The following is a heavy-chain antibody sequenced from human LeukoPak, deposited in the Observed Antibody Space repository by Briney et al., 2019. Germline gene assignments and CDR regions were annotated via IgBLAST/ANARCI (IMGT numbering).Heavy chain of an antibody. CDR1: GFTFSNYAM. D-gene: IGHD3-10*01. CDR2: IYHSGSA. J-gene: IGHJ4*02. V-gene: IGHV4-4*02. CDR3: ARKVRGVYNFDN. Sequence: PGGSLRLSCTASGFTFSNYAMSWVRQPPGKGLEWIGEIYHSGSANYNPSLRSRVTISLDKSENQFSLKLNSVTAADTAVYYYARKVRGVYNFDNWGQGTLVTVSS.